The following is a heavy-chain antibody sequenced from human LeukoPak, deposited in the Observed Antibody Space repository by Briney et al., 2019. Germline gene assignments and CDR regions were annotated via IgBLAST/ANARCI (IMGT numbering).Heavy chain of an antibody. CDR2: IYYSGST. Sequence: SETLSLTCNVSGGSISSYYWSLIRQSPGKGLEWIGYIYYSGSTKYNPSLESRVTMSVDTSKNQFSLKLSSVTAADTAVYYCARGSSSSWYTFDCWGQGTLVTVSS. V-gene: IGHV4-59*01. CDR1: GGSISSYY. D-gene: IGHD6-13*01. CDR3: ARGSSSSWYTFDC. J-gene: IGHJ4*02.